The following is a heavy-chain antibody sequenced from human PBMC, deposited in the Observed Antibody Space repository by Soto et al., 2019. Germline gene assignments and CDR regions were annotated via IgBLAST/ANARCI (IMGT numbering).Heavy chain of an antibody. CDR2: IKEDGSVR. J-gene: IGHJ1*01. CDR3: ATTLTTSAEYFQH. Sequence: GGSLRLYCAASGFIFTHYWMSWVRQAPGKGLEWVAHIKEDGSVRHYVESVKDRFTISRDNAKNSLFLQMNTLRAEDTATYYCATTLTTSAEYFQHWGQGTLVTVSS. D-gene: IGHD3-9*01. V-gene: IGHV3-7*01. CDR1: GFIFTHYW.